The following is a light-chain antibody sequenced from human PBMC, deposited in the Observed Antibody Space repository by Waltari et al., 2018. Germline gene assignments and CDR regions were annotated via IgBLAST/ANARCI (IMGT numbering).Light chain of an antibody. CDR1: GSDIDIYNL. Sequence: QSALTQPASVSGSLGQSITISCTGSGSDIDIYNLVPWYQQYPGKAPKLIIYEGDERPSGVSDRFSGSKSGNTASLTISGLQADDEAEYHCCSYAGGTTFLFGGGTKVTVL. V-gene: IGLV2-23*03. J-gene: IGLJ2*01. CDR3: CSYAGGTTFL. CDR2: EGD.